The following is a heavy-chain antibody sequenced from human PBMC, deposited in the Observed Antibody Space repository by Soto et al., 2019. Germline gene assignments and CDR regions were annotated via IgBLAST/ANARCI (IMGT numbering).Heavy chain of an antibody. V-gene: IGHV3-21*06. J-gene: IGHJ4*02. Sequence: GGSLRLSCASSGFSFSAFSMNWVRQAPGKGLEWVSSISSTTNYIYYGDSMKGRFTISRDNAKNSLYLEMNSLRAEDTAVYYCARESEDLTSNFDYWGQGTLVTVSS. CDR1: GFSFSAFS. CDR2: ISSTTNYI. CDR3: ARESEDLTSNFDY.